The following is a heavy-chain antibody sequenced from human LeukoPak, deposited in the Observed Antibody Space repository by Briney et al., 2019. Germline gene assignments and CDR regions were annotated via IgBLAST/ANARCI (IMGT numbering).Heavy chain of an antibody. CDR2: ISYDGSNK. D-gene: IGHD3-9*01. Sequence: GGSLRLSCAASGFTFSSYAMHWVRQAPGKGLEWVAVISYDGSNKYYADSVKGRFTISRDNSKNTLYLQMNSLRAEDTAVYYCAREPMVLRYFDWLDYWGQGTLVTVSS. CDR3: AREPMVLRYFDWLDY. CDR1: GFTFSSYA. J-gene: IGHJ4*02. V-gene: IGHV3-30-3*01.